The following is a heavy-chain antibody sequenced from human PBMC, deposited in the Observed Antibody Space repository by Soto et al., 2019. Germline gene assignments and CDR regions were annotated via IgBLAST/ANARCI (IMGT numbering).Heavy chain of an antibody. J-gene: IGHJ6*03. CDR1: GYTFTSYD. CDR2: MNPNSGNT. V-gene: IGHV1-8*01. D-gene: IGHD5-12*01. Sequence: ASVKVSCKAPGYTFTSYDINWVRQATGQGLEWMGWMNPNSGNTGYAQKFQGRVTMTRNTSISTAYMELSSLRSEDTAVYYCAVESGYDYLKTMDVWGKGTTVTVSS. CDR3: AVESGYDYLKTMDV.